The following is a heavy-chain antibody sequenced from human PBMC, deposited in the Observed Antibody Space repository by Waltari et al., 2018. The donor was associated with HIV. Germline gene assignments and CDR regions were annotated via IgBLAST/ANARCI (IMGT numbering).Heavy chain of an antibody. CDR1: GSTFIDNY. Sequence: QVQLVQSGAEGKKPGTSGKVPCMASGSTFIDNYIHWVRQAPGQGLEWMGVVNPGSGNTNYAQKFQGRLTMTRDTSTSTVYMELSSLRSEDTAIYYCARQWWSEGAFDIWGQGTTVTVSS. J-gene: IGHJ3*02. CDR2: VNPGSGNT. D-gene: IGHD2-15*01. V-gene: IGHV1-46*03. CDR3: ARQWWSEGAFDI.